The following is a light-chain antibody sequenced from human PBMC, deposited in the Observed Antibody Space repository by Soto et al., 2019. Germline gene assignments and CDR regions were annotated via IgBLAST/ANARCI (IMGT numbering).Light chain of an antibody. J-gene: IGKJ5*01. CDR2: TAS. Sequence: IGLTQCACPLSLSPGEGATLSCRASQRLXRNYLAWYKQKPGQAPSLLXATASRRATGSPDRCSGSGSATDFTLTISRLEPEDASAYYFQQYSRAPSTFGQGTRLEIK. CDR1: QRLXRNY. CDR3: QQYSRAPST. V-gene: IGKV3-20*01.